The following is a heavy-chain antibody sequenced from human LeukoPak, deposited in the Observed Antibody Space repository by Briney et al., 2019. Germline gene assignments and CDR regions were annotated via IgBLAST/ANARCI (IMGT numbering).Heavy chain of an antibody. J-gene: IGHJ4*02. Sequence: SETLSLTCAVYGGSFSGYYWSWIRQPPGKELEWIGEINHSGSTNYNPSLKSRVTISVDTSKNQFSLKLSSVTAADTAVYYCAREGPICSGGSCYSGVGQEGFDYWGQGTLVTVSS. CDR2: INHSGST. CDR3: AREGPICSGGSCYSGVGQEGFDY. V-gene: IGHV4-34*01. CDR1: GGSFSGYY. D-gene: IGHD2-15*01.